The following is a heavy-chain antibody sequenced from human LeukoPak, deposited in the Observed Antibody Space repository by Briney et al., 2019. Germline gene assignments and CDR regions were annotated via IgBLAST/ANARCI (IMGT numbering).Heavy chain of an antibody. CDR2: IYYSGST. CDR1: GGSISSSSYY. Sequence: SETLSLTCTVSGGSISSSSYYWGWIRQPPGKGLEWIGSIYYSGSTYYNPSLKSRVTISVDTSKNQFSLKLSSVTAADTAVYYCARGPLGYSSPDYYYYYMDVWGKGTTVTVSS. D-gene: IGHD6-13*01. CDR3: ARGPLGYSSPDYYYYYMDV. J-gene: IGHJ6*03. V-gene: IGHV4-39*01.